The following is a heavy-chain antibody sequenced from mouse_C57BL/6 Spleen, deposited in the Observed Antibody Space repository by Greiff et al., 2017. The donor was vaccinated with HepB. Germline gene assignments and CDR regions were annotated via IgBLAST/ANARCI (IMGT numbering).Heavy chain of an antibody. CDR3: ARGYYGSSYFDV. D-gene: IGHD1-1*01. CDR2: IYPGSGNT. J-gene: IGHJ1*03. V-gene: IGHV1-66*01. CDR1: GYSFTSYY. Sequence: VKLQQSGPELVKPGASVKISCKASGYSFTSYYIHWVKQRPGQGLEWIGWIYPGSGNTKYNEKFKGKATLTADTSSSTAYMQLSSLTSEDSAVYYCARGYYGSSYFDVWGTGTTVTVSS.